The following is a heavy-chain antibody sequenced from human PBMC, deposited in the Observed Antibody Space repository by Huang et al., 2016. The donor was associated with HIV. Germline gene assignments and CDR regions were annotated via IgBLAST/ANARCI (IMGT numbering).Heavy chain of an antibody. CDR1: GGSIGSDNYY. J-gene: IGHJ4*02. D-gene: IGHD3-10*01. CDR2: IDYSGST. Sequence: QLQLQESGPGLVKPSETLSLTCTVSGGSIGSDNYYWGWIPQLAGKGLEWMGSIDYSGSTYNNPSLMSRVTTTVDTSKNQLSPKMRSVTAADTAVYYCARHPGSITMIRRVITDPYWGQGTLVTVSS. V-gene: IGHV4-39*01. CDR3: ARHPGSITMIRRVITDPY.